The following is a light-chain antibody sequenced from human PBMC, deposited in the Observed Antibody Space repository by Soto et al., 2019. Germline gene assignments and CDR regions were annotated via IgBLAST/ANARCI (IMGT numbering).Light chain of an antibody. Sequence: QSALTQPASVSGSPGQTITISCTGTRTDIGGYNLVSWYQHHPGKAPKLLIHEVSNRPSGISNRFSGSKSDNMASLTISGLRAEDEAEYYCSAYSAGTSLLGFGSGTKVTVL. CDR1: RTDIGGYNL. CDR2: EVS. J-gene: IGLJ1*01. CDR3: SAYSAGTSLLG. V-gene: IGLV2-14*01.